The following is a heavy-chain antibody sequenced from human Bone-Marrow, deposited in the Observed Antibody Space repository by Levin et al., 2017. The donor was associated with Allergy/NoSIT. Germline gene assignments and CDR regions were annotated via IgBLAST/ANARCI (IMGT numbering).Heavy chain of an antibody. D-gene: IGHD5-24*01. CDR1: GFTFLSYT. CDR2: ISSSSRHI. Sequence: GESLKISCAASGFTFLSYTMAWVRQAPGKGLEWVSSISSSSRHIYYADSLKGRFIISRDNAKNSLYLQMSSLRVEDTAVYYCARGLRGMATITGVHSWGQGTLVTVSS. J-gene: IGHJ4*02. V-gene: IGHV3-21*01. CDR3: ARGLRGMATITGVHS.